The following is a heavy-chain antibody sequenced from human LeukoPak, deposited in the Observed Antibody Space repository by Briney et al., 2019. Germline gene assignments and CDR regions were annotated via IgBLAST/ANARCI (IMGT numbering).Heavy chain of an antibody. CDR2: IYYSGST. CDR1: GGSISSSSFY. D-gene: IGHD3-22*01. Sequence: SETLSLTCTVSGGSISSSSFYWGWIRQPPGKGLEWIGYIYYSGSTYYNPSLKSRVTISVDTSKNQFSLKLSSVTAADTAVYYCARQMGNDYYDSSGPSIFDYWGQGTLVTVSS. V-gene: IGHV4-30-4*08. CDR3: ARQMGNDYYDSSGPSIFDY. J-gene: IGHJ4*02.